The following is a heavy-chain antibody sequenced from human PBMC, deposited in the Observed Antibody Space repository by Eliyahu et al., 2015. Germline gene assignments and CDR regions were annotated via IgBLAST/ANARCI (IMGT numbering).Heavy chain of an antibody. CDR2: IYPGDSDT. CDR1: GYSFTXYW. D-gene: IGHD1-26*01. Sequence: EVQLVQSGAEVKKPGESLKISCKGSGYSFTXYWXGXVRXMPGKGLEWMGIIYPGDSDTRYSPSFQGQVTISADKSISTAYLQWSSLKASDTAMYYCARLFGGFLRYSIVGAYYFDYWGQGTLVTVSS. V-gene: IGHV5-51*03. J-gene: IGHJ4*02. CDR3: ARLFGGFLRYSIVGAYYFDY.